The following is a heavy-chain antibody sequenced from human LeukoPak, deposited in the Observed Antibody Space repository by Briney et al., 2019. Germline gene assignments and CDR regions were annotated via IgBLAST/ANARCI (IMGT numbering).Heavy chain of an antibody. V-gene: IGHV3-9*01. D-gene: IGHD2-2*01. CDR3: AKDAVATVGYCTGTNCQGLDY. CDR1: GFTFDDYA. CDR2: ISWRSGSI. Sequence: GRSLRLSCAASGFTFDDYAMHWVRQAPGKGLEWVSGISWRSGSIVYADSVKGRFTISRDNAKNSLYLQMNSLRPEDTALYYCAKDAVATVGYCTGTNCQGLDYWGQGTQVTVSS. J-gene: IGHJ4*02.